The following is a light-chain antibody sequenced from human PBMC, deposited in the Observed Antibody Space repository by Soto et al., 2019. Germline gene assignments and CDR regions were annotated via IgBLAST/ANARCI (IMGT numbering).Light chain of an antibody. J-gene: IGKJ2*01. Sequence: EIVLTQSPGTLSLSPGERATLSCRASQSVSSSYLAWYQQKPGQAPRLLIYGASSRATGIPDRFSGSGSGTDFTLTISRLELEDVAVYYWQQYGSSPRTFGQGTKLEIK. CDR1: QSVSSSY. CDR2: GAS. V-gene: IGKV3-20*01. CDR3: QQYGSSPRT.